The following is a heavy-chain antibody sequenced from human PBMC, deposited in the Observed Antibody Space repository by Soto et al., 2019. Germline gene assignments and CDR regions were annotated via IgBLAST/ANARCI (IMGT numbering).Heavy chain of an antibody. CDR2: IRGNGDGA. CDR3: AAVWAGSFDL. V-gene: IGHV3-23*01. CDR1: GYTCSNYA. J-gene: IGHJ3*01. D-gene: IGHD3-10*01. Sequence: QLLDSGGGLVPPGVSLRLSCAASGYTCSNYAMSWIRQAPGKGLEWVSTIRGNGDGAYYKDSVKGRITISRDNSKNTLSLQMNSLRAEDTALYYCAAVWAGSFDLWGQGTMVTVSS.